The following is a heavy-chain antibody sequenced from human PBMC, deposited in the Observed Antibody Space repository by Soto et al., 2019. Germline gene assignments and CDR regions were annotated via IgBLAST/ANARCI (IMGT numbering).Heavy chain of an antibody. CDR1: CGSVSRGRYD. J-gene: IGHJ4*02. D-gene: IGHD6-19*01. Sequence: XESLSVPCTVSCGSVSRGRYDWSWIRQPPGKGLEWIVYIYYSGITNYNPSLKSRVTISVDTSKNQFSLKLSSVTAADTAVYYCERDGEAVAFGDWGQGTLVTVSS. CDR3: ERDGEAVAFGD. CDR2: IYYSGIT. V-gene: IGHV4-61*01.